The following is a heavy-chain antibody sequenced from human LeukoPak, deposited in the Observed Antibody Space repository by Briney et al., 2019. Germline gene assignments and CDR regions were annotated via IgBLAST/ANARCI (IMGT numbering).Heavy chain of an antibody. CDR2: IKSKTDGGTT. Sequence: GGSLRLSCAASGFTFSNAWMSWVRQAPGKGLEWVGRIKSKTDGGTTDYAAPVKGRFTISRDDSKNTPYLQMNSLKTEDTAVYYCTTRLLWFGEEGDAFDIWGQGTMVTVSS. D-gene: IGHD3-10*01. CDR3: TTRLLWFGEEGDAFDI. CDR1: GFTFSNAW. V-gene: IGHV3-15*01. J-gene: IGHJ3*02.